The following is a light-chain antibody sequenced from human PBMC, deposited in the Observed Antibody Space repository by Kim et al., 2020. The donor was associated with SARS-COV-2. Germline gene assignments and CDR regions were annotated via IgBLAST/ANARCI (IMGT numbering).Light chain of an antibody. V-gene: IGKV3D-15*03. CDR1: QSVSSN. CDR2: GAS. Sequence: SVAPGERSTLSCRASQSVSSNLAWYQHKPGQAPRLLIYGASIRATGIPARFRGSGSGTEFTLTISILQSEDFAIYYCQQYSNWPLTFGGGTKVEI. CDR3: QQYSNWPLT. J-gene: IGKJ4*01.